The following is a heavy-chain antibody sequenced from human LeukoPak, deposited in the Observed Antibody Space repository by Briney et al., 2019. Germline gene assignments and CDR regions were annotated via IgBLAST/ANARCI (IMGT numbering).Heavy chain of an antibody. D-gene: IGHD3-10*01. CDR3: ARVSYYYGSEAPYYFDY. CDR1: GGTFSSYA. V-gene: IGHV1-69*05. Sequence: SVKVSCKASGGTFSSYAISWVRQAPGQGLEWMGRIIPIFGTANYVQKFQGRVTITTDESTSTAYMELSSLRSEDTAVYYCARVSYYYGSEAPYYFDYWGQGTLVTVSS. J-gene: IGHJ4*02. CDR2: IIPIFGTA.